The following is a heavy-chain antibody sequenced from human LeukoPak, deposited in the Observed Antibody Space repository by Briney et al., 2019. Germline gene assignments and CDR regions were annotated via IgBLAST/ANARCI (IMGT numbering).Heavy chain of an antibody. CDR1: GGSISSGGYY. CDR3: ARDSGAGYYGSGSLDY. Sequence: SETLSLTCTVSGGSISSGGYYWSWIRQHPGKGLEWIGYIYYSGSTYYNPSLKSRVTISVDTSKNQFSLKLSSVTAADTAVHYCARDSGAGYYGSGSLDYWGQGTLVTVSS. D-gene: IGHD3-10*01. CDR2: IYYSGST. J-gene: IGHJ4*02. V-gene: IGHV4-31*03.